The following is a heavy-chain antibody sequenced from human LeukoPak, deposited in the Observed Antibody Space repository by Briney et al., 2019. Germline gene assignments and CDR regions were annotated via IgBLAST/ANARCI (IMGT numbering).Heavy chain of an antibody. CDR2: IYYSGST. D-gene: IGHD3-22*01. J-gene: IGHJ2*01. CDR1: GGSISSYY. V-gene: IGHV4-59*08. Sequence: SETLSLTCTVSGGSISSYYWSWIRQPPGKGLEWIGYIYYSGSTNYNPSLKSRVTISVDTSKNQFSLKLSSVTAADTAVYYCASRPEDNYDSWYFDLWGRGTLVTVSS. CDR3: ASRPEDNYDSWYFDL.